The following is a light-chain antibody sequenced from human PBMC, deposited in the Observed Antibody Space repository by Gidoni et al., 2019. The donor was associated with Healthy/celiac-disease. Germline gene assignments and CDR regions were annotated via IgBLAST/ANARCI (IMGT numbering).Light chain of an antibody. CDR3: QQRSNWPPLT. CDR2: DAS. V-gene: IGKV3-11*01. J-gene: IGKJ4*01. CDR1: QSVTSY. Sequence: DIVFTQSPAPVSLSPGKSATLSCSASQSVTSYLAWYQQKPGQAPRLLIYDASNRATGIPARFSGSGSGTDFTLTISSLEPEDFAVYYCQQRSNWPPLTFGGGTKVEIK.